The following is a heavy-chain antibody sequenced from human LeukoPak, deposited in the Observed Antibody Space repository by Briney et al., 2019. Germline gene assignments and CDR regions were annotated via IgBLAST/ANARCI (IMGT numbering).Heavy chain of an antibody. CDR2: IYYSGST. J-gene: IGHJ4*02. CDR1: GGSISSSSYY. Sequence: SETLSLTCTVSGGSISSSSYYWGWVRQPPGKGLEWIGSIYYSGSTYYNPSLKSRVTISVDTSKNQFSLKLSSVTAADTAVYYCARTRYYYNSRSYGAPYYFDYWGQGALVTVSS. CDR3: ARTRYYYNSRSYGAPYYFDY. V-gene: IGHV4-39*01. D-gene: IGHD3-10*01.